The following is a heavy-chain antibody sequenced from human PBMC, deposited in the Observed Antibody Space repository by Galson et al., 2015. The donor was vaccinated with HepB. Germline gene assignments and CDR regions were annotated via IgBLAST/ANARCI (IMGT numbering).Heavy chain of an antibody. CDR1: GFTFSSYS. J-gene: IGHJ3*02. D-gene: IGHD3-9*01. Sequence: SLRLSCAASGFTFSSYSMNWVRQAPGKGLEWVSSISSSSYIYYADSVKGRFTISRDNAKNSLYLQMNSLRAEDTAVYYCARGGTYYDILTGYYQNHDAFDIWGQGTMVTVSS. CDR2: ISSSSYI. CDR3: ARGGTYYDILTGYYQNHDAFDI. V-gene: IGHV3-21*01.